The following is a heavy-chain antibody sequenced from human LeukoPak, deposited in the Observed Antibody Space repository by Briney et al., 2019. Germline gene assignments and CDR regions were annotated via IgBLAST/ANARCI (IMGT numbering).Heavy chain of an antibody. D-gene: IGHD5-24*01. J-gene: IGHJ3*02. CDR1: GYTFTGYY. Sequence: ASVKVSCKASGYTFTGYYMHWVRQAPGQGLEWMGWMNPNSGNTGYAQKFQGRVTMTRNTSISTAYMELSSLRSEDTAVYYCARDVDDAFDIWGQGTMVTVSS. CDR2: MNPNSGNT. V-gene: IGHV1-8*02. CDR3: ARDVDDAFDI.